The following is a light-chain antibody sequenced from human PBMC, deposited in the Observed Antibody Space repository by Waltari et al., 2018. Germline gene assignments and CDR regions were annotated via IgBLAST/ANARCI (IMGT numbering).Light chain of an antibody. V-gene: IGLV2-14*03. CDR2: DVI. CDR3: SSYTASRALEVL. J-gene: IGLJ2*01. Sequence: QSALTQPASVSGSPGQSITISCTGTNSDVGDFDFVSWYQQHPGEAPNLLIYDVINRPSGVSHRFSGSKSGNTASLTISGLQAEDEADYYCSSYTASRALEVLFGGGTKLTVL. CDR1: NSDVGDFDF.